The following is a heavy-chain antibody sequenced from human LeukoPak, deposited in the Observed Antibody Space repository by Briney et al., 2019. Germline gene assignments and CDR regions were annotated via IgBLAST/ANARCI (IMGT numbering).Heavy chain of an antibody. D-gene: IGHD5-18*01. CDR3: ARDHPTDTAMVGGDY. V-gene: IGHV3-11*06. CDR1: GFTFSDYY. J-gene: IGHJ4*02. Sequence: GGSLRLSCAASGFTFSDYYMSWTRQAPGKGLEWASYISSSSSYTNYADSVKGRFTISRDNAKNSLYLQMNSLRAEDTAVYYCARDHPTDTAMVGGDYWGQGTLVTVSS. CDR2: ISSSSSYT.